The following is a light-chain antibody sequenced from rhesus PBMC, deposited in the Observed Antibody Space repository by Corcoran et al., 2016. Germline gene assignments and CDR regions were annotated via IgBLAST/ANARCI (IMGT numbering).Light chain of an antibody. V-gene: IGKV1-22*01. CDR2: KAS. J-gene: IGKJ1*01. Sequence: DIQMTQSPSSLSASVGDTVTITCRASQGISSWLAWYQQKPGKAPKLLLYKASSLPRGVPSRFSGSGSGTDFTLTISSLQSEDFATYYCQQYSSRPWTFGQGTKVEIK. CDR1: QGISSW. CDR3: QQYSSRPWT.